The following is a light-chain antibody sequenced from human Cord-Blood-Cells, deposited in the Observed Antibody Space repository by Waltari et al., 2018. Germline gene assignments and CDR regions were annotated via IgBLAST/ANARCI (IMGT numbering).Light chain of an antibody. CDR3: QQSYSTPWT. V-gene: IGKV1-39*01. CDR1: QSISSY. J-gene: IGKJ1*01. CDR2: AAS. Sequence: DIQMTQLPSSLSASVGDRVTITCRASQSISSYLNWYQQKPGKAPKLLIYAASSLQSGVPSRFSGSGSGTDFTLTISSLQPEDFATYYCQQSYSTPWTFGQGTKVEIK.